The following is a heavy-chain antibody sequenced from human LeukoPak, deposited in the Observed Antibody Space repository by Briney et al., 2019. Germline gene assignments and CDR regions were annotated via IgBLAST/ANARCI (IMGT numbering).Heavy chain of an antibody. CDR2: IKQDGSEK. J-gene: IGHJ6*03. V-gene: IGHV3-7*01. Sequence: PGGSLRLSCAASGFTFSSYWMSWVRQAPGKGLEWVANIKQDGSEKYYVDSVKGRFTISRDNAKNSLHLQMNSLRAEDTAVYYCAREDYSNYGDYYYYYMDVWGKGTTVTVSS. D-gene: IGHD4-11*01. CDR3: AREDYSNYGDYYYYYMDV. CDR1: GFTFSSYW.